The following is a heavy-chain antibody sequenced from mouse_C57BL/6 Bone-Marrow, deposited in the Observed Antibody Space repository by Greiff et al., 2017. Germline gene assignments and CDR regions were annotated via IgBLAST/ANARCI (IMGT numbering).Heavy chain of an antibody. J-gene: IGHJ2*01. CDR2: IYPRSGNT. CDR3: ARCSSEYGY. Sequence: VQLVESGAELARPGASVKLSCKASGYTFTSYGISWVKQRTGQGLEWIGEIYPRSGNTYYNEKFKGKATLTADKSSSTAYMELRSLTSEDSAVYVCARCSSEYGYWGRGTTLTGSS. D-gene: IGHD5-2*01. CDR1: GYTFTSYG. V-gene: IGHV1-81*01.